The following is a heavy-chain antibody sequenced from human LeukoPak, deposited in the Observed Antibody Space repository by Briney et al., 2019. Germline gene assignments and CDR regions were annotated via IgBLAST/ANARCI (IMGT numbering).Heavy chain of an antibody. CDR1: GGSISSGSYY. J-gene: IGHJ4*02. V-gene: IGHV4-61*02. D-gene: IGHD6-19*01. CDR2: IYTSGST. Sequence: SETLSLTCTVSGGSISSGSYYWSWIRQPAGKGLEWIGRIYTSGSTNYSPSLKSRVTISVDTSKNQFSLKLSSVTAADTAVYYCARGDSSGWYSDDYWGQGTLVTVSS. CDR3: ARGDSSGWYSDDY.